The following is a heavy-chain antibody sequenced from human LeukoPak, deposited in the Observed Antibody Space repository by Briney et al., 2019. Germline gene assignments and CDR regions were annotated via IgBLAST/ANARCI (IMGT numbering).Heavy chain of an antibody. CDR3: ARGGSYRYGSSDY. CDR1: GYSFTNYW. CDR2: IHPGDSGT. Sequence: GKSLKISCKGSGYSFTNYWIGWVRQMPGKGLEWMGIIHPGDSGTRYSPSFQGQVTMSVDESITTAYLQWSSLRASDSAIYYCARGGSYRYGSSDYWGQGTLVTVSS. V-gene: IGHV5-51*01. D-gene: IGHD5-18*01. J-gene: IGHJ4*02.